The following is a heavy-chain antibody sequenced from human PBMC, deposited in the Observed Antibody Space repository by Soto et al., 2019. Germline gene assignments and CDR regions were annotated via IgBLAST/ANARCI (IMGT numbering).Heavy chain of an antibody. CDR1: GFTVSGIY. V-gene: IGHV3-53*04. D-gene: IGHD2-15*01. Sequence: GGSLRLSCAASGFTVSGIYMSWVRQAPGMGLECVSLIYSGGATYYADSVKGRFTISRHNSENTVYLQMSSLRAEDTAVYFCATNRYCTSGSCYNYYYYYMDVWGKGTTVTVSS. CDR2: IYSGGAT. CDR3: ATNRYCTSGSCYNYYYYYMDV. J-gene: IGHJ6*03.